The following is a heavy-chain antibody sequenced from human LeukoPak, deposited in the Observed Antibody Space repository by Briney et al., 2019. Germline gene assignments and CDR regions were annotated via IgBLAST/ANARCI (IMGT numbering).Heavy chain of an antibody. D-gene: IGHD6-19*01. Sequence: GGSLRLSCAASGFTFSTYSMNWVRQAPGKGLEWVSFISSSIYYADSVKGRFTISRDNSKNTLYLQMNSLRAEDTAVYYCARSHTVAGTLYYYGMDVWGQGTTVTVSS. J-gene: IGHJ6*02. CDR1: GFTFSTYS. CDR2: ISSSI. V-gene: IGHV3-48*01. CDR3: ARSHTVAGTLYYYGMDV.